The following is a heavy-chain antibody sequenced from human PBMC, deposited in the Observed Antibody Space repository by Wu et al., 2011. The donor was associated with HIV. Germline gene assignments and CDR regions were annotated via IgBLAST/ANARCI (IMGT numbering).Heavy chain of an antibody. CDR2: IRFDGSMK. CDR1: GFTLTTYG. D-gene: IGHD6-13*01. CDR3: VKDKGIEAAGTLYYG. V-gene: IGHV3-30*02. J-gene: IGHJ6*01. Sequence: QVQLVESGGGVVQPGGSLRLSCAVSGFTLTTYGIHWVRQAPGKGLEWVAFIRFDGSMKFYADSVKGRFTISRDISRNTLSLQMSSLGADDTAVYYCVKDKGIEAAGTLYYG.